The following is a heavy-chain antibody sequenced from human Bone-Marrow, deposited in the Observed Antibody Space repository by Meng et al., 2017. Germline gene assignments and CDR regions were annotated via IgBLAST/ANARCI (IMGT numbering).Heavy chain of an antibody. CDR3: ARARYCSGGSCYPDLGY. D-gene: IGHD2-15*01. CDR2: IYYTGST. CDR1: GGSISSSYYY. Sequence: GSLRLSCTVSGGSISSSYYYWGWIRQPPGRGLEWIGAIYYTGSTYHNPSLKSRVTMSVDTSKNQFSLKMSSVTAADTAVYYCARARYCSGGSCYPDLGYWGQGTRVT. V-gene: IGHV4-39*07. J-gene: IGHJ4*02.